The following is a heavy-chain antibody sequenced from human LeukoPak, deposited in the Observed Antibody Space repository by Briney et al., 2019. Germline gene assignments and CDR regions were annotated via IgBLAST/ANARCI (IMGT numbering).Heavy chain of an antibody. Sequence: PGGSLRLSCAASGFTFSSNVMSWVRQAPGKGLEWVSAISVSGDSTYYADSVKGRFTISRDNSKNTLYLQMNSLRAEDTAVYYCAREGYDSGSYPHYYYYFYMDVWGKGTTVTISS. D-gene: IGHD3-10*01. J-gene: IGHJ6*03. CDR2: ISVSGDST. CDR1: GFTFSSNV. V-gene: IGHV3-23*01. CDR3: AREGYDSGSYPHYYYYFYMDV.